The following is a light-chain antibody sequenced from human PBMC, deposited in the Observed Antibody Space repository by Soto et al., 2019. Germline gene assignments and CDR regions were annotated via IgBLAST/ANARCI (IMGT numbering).Light chain of an antibody. Sequence: DIQLTQSPSFLSASVGDRVTISCRASQGISSYLAWYQQTPGKAPKLLIYASSNLQSGVPSRFSGSGSGTEFTLTIGSLQPEDFATYYCQQLNTFPVTFGQGTRLDI. J-gene: IGKJ5*01. CDR1: QGISSY. CDR3: QQLNTFPVT. CDR2: ASS. V-gene: IGKV1-9*01.